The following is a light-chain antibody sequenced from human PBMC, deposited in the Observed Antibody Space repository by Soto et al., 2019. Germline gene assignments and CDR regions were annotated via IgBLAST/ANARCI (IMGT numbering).Light chain of an antibody. CDR2: IAS. Sequence: EIVLTQTPGTLSWSPGERATLSCRASQSVRSDYVAWYQQKPGQAPRLLIYIASNRAPGIPDRFSGSGSGTDFTLTISRLEPEDFAVYYCQQYGTSPWMFGQGSKVEIK. CDR3: QQYGTSPWM. V-gene: IGKV3-20*01. CDR1: QSVRSDY. J-gene: IGKJ1*01.